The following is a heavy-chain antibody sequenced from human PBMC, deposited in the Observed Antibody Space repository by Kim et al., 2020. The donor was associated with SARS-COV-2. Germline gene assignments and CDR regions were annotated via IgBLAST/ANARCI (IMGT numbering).Heavy chain of an antibody. CDR2: ISYDGSNK. CDR1: GFTFNTYG. CDR3: AKDRDCSSTSCSLDYLFGMDV. D-gene: IGHD2-2*01. Sequence: GGSLRLSCAASGFTFNTYGMHWVRQAPGKGLEWVAVISYDGSNKYSADSVKGRFTISRDNSKNTLYLQMNSLRAEDTAVYYCAKDRDCSSTSCSLDYLFGMDVWGRGTTVTVTS. V-gene: IGHV3-30*18. J-gene: IGHJ6*02.